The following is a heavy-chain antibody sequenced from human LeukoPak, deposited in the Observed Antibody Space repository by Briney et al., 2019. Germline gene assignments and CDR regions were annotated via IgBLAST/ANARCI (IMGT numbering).Heavy chain of an antibody. CDR2: IRSKTDGGTT. V-gene: IGHV3-15*01. CDR1: GYTLCDYP. J-gene: IGHJ4*02. D-gene: IGHD5-18*01. Sequence: GGSLRLLCRASGYTLCDYPMKWVRHARGKGGEWVGRIRSKTDGGTTDYVAPVKGGFTISSDDSKNTLYLQMRSLKAEDTAVSFCAHRDTTMVRVDYWGQGTLVTVSS. CDR3: AHRDTTMVRVDY.